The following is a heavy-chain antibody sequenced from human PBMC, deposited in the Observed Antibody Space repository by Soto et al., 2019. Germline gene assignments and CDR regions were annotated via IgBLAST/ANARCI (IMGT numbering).Heavy chain of an antibody. CDR3: ASHRSSWYPLDY. Sequence: QVQLVQSGAEVKKPGSSVKVSCKASGGTFSSYAISWVRQAPGQGLEWMGGIIPIFGTANYAQTFQGRVTITGDESTSTAYMELSSRRSEDTAVYYCASHRSSWYPLDYWGQGTVVTVSS. V-gene: IGHV1-69*01. J-gene: IGHJ4*02. D-gene: IGHD6-13*01. CDR1: GGTFSSYA. CDR2: IIPIFGTA.